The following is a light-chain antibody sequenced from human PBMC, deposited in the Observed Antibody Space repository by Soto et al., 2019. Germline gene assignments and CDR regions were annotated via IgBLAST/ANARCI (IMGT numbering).Light chain of an antibody. CDR2: DVS. J-gene: IGLJ1*01. Sequence: QSVLTQPASVSGSLGQSITISCTGTSSDVGGYNYVSWYQQHPGKAPKFMIYDVSNRPSGVSNRFSGSKSGNTASLTISLLQAEDEADYYCSSYTTSNTRQIVFGTGTKVTV. CDR3: SSYTTSNTRQIV. CDR1: SSDVGGYNY. V-gene: IGLV2-14*01.